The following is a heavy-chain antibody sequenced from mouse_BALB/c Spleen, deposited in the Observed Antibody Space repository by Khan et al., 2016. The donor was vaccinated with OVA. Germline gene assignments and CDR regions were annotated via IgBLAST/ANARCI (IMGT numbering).Heavy chain of an antibody. CDR2: IIPSNDYT. CDR1: GYTFTTYT. Sequence: VQLVESGAELARPGASVKMSCKASGYTFTTYTIHWVKQRSGQGLEWIGYIIPSNDYTNYNQKFKDRATLTADKSSSTAYMQLSSLTSEDSAVYYCAREGAYYRSDGWFAYWGQGTLVTVSA. J-gene: IGHJ3*01. D-gene: IGHD2-14*01. CDR3: AREGAYYRSDGWFAY. V-gene: IGHV1-4*01.